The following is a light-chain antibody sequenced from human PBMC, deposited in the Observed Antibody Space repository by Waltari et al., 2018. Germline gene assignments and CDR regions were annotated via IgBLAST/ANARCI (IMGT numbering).Light chain of an antibody. CDR1: QGINTF. CDR3: LQVNSYPHT. CDR2: SAS. Sequence: DIQLTQSPSFLSASVGDRVTITCRASQGINTFLAWYQHKPGQAPNLLIYSASTLQSGVPSRFSGSGSGTDFTRTISGLQPEDYATYYCLQVNSYPHTFGQGTKLEIK. V-gene: IGKV1-9*01. J-gene: IGKJ2*01.